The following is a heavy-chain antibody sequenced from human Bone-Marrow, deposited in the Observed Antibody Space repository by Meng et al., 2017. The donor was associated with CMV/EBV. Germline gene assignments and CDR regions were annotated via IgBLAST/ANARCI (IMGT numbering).Heavy chain of an antibody. CDR2: IYSGGSST. CDR3: AKDSLYSGSYYNWFDP. Sequence: GGSLRLSCAASGFTFSSYAMSWVRQAPGKGLEWVSVIYSGGSSTYYADSVKGRFTISRDNSKNTLYLQMNSLRAEDTAVYYCAKDSLYSGSYYNWFDPWGQGTLVTGSS. J-gene: IGHJ5*02. V-gene: IGHV3-23*03. CDR1: GFTFSSYA. D-gene: IGHD1-26*01.